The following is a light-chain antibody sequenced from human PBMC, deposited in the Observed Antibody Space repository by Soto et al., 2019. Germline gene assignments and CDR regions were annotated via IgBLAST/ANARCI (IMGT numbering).Light chain of an antibody. J-gene: IGKJ5*01. Sequence: ESVLTQSPGTLSLSPGERATLSCRASQSVSSNYLAWYQQKPGQAPRLLIYGASFRASGVPDRFSGSGSGTDFTLTISRLEPEDFAVYYCQQYGSSPITFGQGTRLEIK. CDR3: QQYGSSPIT. V-gene: IGKV3-20*01. CDR1: QSVSSNY. CDR2: GAS.